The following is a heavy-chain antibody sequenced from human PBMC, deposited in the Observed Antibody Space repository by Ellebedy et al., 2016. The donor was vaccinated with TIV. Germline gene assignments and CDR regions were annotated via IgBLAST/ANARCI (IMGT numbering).Heavy chain of an antibody. D-gene: IGHD2-8*01. V-gene: IGHV3-72*01. J-gene: IGHJ4*02. CDR3: ARSTNGVNYFFADY. CDR1: GFTFSDHS. CDR2: SGNKANSYAT. Sequence: GESLKISCVASGFTFSDHSMDWVRQARGKGLEWVGRSGNKANSYATEYAASVKGRFTISREDSQNSLYLQMNSLNTEDTAVYYCARSTNGVNYFFADYWGQGALVTVSS.